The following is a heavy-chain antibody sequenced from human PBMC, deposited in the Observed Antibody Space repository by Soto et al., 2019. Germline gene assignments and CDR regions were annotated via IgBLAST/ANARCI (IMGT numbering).Heavy chain of an antibody. V-gene: IGHV4-30-2*01. CDR1: GGSISSGGYS. J-gene: IGHJ4*02. Sequence: QLQLQESGSGLVKPSQTLSLTCAVSGGSISSGGYSWSWIRQPPGKGLEWIGYIYHSGSTYYNPSLKSRVTISVDRSKNQFSLKLSSVTAADTAVYYCARVRYDSSGPSWGIDYWGQGTLVTVSS. D-gene: IGHD3-22*01. CDR3: ARVRYDSSGPSWGIDY. CDR2: IYHSGST.